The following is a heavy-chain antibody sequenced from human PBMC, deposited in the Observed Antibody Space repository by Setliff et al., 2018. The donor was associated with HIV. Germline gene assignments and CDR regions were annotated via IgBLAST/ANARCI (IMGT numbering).Heavy chain of an antibody. Sequence: GGSLRLSCVASEFTFSSSAMNWVRQAPGKGLEWVSSITDSGHTTYYADSVEGRFTISRDNSKNTLYLQMKSLRAEDTAAYYCAKDPSSWELRATYFDYWGQGTLVTVSS. CDR3: AKDPSSWELRATYFDY. V-gene: IGHV3-23*01. CDR2: ITDSGHTT. J-gene: IGHJ4*02. D-gene: IGHD1-7*01. CDR1: EFTFSSSA.